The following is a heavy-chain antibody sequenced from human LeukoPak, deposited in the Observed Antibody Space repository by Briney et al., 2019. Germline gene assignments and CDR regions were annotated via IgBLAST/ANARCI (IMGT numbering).Heavy chain of an antibody. CDR3: AAQKKIVGWFDP. CDR2: IYYSGST. D-gene: IGHD3-22*01. V-gene: IGHV4-39*07. CDR1: GGSISSSSYY. Sequence: SETLSLTCTVSGGSISSSSYYWGWIRQPPGKGLEWIGSIYYSGSTYYNPSLKSRVTISVDTSKNQFSLKLSSVTAADTAVYYCAAQKKIVGWFDPWGQGTLVTVSS. J-gene: IGHJ5*02.